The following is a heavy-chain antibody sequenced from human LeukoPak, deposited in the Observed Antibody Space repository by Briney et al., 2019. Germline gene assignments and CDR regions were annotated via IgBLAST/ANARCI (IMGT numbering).Heavy chain of an antibody. Sequence: PGGSLRLSCAASGFPFSSYAMSWVRQAPGKGLQWVANIKDDGSETYYVDSVKGRFTISRDNAKNSLYLQMNSLRAEDTAVYYCAKDAAVGSSGYYYGPPLYYFHYWGQGTLVTVSS. CDR1: GFPFSSYA. V-gene: IGHV3-7*01. CDR2: IKDDGSET. J-gene: IGHJ4*02. CDR3: AKDAAVGSSGYYYGPPLYYFHY. D-gene: IGHD3-22*01.